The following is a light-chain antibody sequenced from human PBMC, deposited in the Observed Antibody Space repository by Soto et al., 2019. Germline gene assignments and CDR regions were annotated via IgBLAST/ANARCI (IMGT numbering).Light chain of an antibody. Sequence: DIQMTQSPSTLSASVGDGVIITCRASQNISVWLAWYQQRPGKAPKFLIYDASNLETWVSSRFSGSGSGTEFTLTIRSLQPDDFATYYCQQYDSSSPTFGQGTKLESK. J-gene: IGKJ2*01. CDR1: QNISVW. CDR2: DAS. CDR3: QQYDSSSPT. V-gene: IGKV1-5*01.